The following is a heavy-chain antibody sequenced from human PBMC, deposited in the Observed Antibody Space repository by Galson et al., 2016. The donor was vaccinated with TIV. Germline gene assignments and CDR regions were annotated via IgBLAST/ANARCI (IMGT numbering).Heavy chain of an antibody. V-gene: IGHV3-9*01. D-gene: IGHD3-22*01. CDR3: AKGLVPYYFESSGELDF. J-gene: IGHJ4*02. CDR2: ISWNSGDI. CDR1: GFTFDEYT. Sequence: SLRLSCAASGFTFDEYTIHWVRQAPGKGLEWVSGISWNSGDIAYADSVKGRFTISRDNAKNSLYLQMNSLRAEDTALYYCAKGLVPYYFESSGELDFWGQGTLVTVSS.